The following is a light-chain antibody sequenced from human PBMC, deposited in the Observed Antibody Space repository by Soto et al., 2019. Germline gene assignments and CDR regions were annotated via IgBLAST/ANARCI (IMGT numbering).Light chain of an antibody. CDR1: SSDVGGYNY. J-gene: IGLJ1*01. Sequence: QSALTQPDSVSGSPGQSITIYCTGTSSDVGGYNYVSWYQQHPGKAPKLMIYEVSNRPSGVSNRFSGSKSGNTASLTISGLQAEDEADYYCSSYTSSSTLYVFGTGTKLTV. V-gene: IGLV2-14*01. CDR3: SSYTSSSTLYV. CDR2: EVS.